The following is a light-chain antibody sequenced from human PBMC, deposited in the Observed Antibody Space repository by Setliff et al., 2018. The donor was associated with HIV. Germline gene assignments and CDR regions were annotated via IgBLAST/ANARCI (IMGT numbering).Light chain of an antibody. J-gene: IGLJ1*01. Sequence: QSALTQPASVIGSPGQSITISCNGTSSDIGGYNYVSWYQQHPDTVPKLIIYDATNRTSGISDRFSGSKSADAASLTISGLQTEDEADYYCTSYTVNNTPVFGTGTKV. CDR2: DAT. CDR3: TSYTVNNTPV. CDR1: SSDIGGYNY. V-gene: IGLV2-14*03.